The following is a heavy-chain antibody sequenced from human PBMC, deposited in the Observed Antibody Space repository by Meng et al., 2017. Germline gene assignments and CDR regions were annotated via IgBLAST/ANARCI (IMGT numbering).Heavy chain of an antibody. CDR3: ARGAMSSMTTVTTGSYYFDY. CDR1: GGSFSGYY. Sequence: GSLRLSCAVYGGSFSGYYWSWIRQPPGKGLEWIGEINHSGSTNYNPSRKSRVTISVDTSKNQFSLKLSSVTAADTAVYYCARGAMSSMTTVTTGSYYFDYWGQGTLVTVSS. V-gene: IGHV4-34*01. CDR2: INHSGST. D-gene: IGHD4-17*01. J-gene: IGHJ4*02.